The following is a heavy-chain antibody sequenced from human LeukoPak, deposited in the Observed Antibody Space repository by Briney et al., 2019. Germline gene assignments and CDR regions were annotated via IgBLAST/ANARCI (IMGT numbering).Heavy chain of an antibody. J-gene: IGHJ4*02. CDR1: GDPLGSGMYY. Sequence: KPSETLSLTCTVSGDPLGSGMYYWGWIRQAPGKGLTWIGSIYHSGSIFYNASFESRVAMSVDPSNNQFSLRLTSVTAADTAVYYCARLSHVTTCANFERWGQGILVTVSS. V-gene: IGHV4-39*01. D-gene: IGHD3-9*01. CDR2: IYHSGSI. CDR3: ARLSHVTTCANFER.